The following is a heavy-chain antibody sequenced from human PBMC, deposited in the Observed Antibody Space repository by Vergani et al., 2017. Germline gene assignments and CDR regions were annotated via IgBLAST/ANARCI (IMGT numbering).Heavy chain of an antibody. V-gene: IGHV3-30*02. CDR2: IQFDGSNQ. CDR3: AKHFRGWDIDY. J-gene: IGHJ4*02. CDR1: GFPLSNYD. D-gene: IGHD1-26*01. Sequence: QVQLVESGGGVVQRGGSLRLSCATSGFPLSNYDMQWIRQGPGKGLEFVAFIQFDGSNQYYADSVKGRFTLSRDFSKNTLYLQMNSLRTDDTATYYCAKHFRGWDIDYWCQRTQVIVSS.